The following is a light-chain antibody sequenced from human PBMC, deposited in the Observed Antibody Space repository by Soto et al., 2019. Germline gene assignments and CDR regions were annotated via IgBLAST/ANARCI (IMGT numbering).Light chain of an antibody. CDR3: QQYYSTLT. Sequence: DIVMTQSPDSLAVSLGERATINCKSSQSVLYSSNNKNYLAWYQQKPGQPPKLLIYWASTRESGVPDRFSGSGSGTDFTLPISSLQAEDVAVYYCQQYYSTLTFGGGTKGEIK. CDR1: QSVLYSSNNKNY. CDR2: WAS. J-gene: IGKJ4*01. V-gene: IGKV4-1*01.